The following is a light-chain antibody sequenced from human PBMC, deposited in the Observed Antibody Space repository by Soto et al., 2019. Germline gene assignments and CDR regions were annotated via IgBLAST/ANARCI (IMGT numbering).Light chain of an antibody. CDR1: QSISGN. CDR2: EAS. V-gene: IGKV3-11*01. CDR3: QQQAHWPLT. Sequence: EMGLTHAPATRSVSPGERVTLFCRASQSISGNLAWYQPKPGQAPGLLIYEASTRATGIPARFSGSGSGTDFPLTICSLEPEELAVDYAQQQAHWPLTFGGGTKVDIK. J-gene: IGKJ4*01.